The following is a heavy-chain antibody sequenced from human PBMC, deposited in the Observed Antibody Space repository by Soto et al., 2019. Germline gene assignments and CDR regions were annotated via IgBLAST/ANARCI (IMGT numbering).Heavy chain of an antibody. J-gene: IGHJ5*02. CDR3: ARDKWGFGRNWFDT. Sequence: GGSLRLSCAASGFTFSSYWMSWVRQAPGKGLEWVANIKQDGSEKYYVDSVKGRFTISRDNAKNSLYLQMNSLRAEDTAVYYCARDKWGFGRNWFDTWGQGTLVTVSS. D-gene: IGHD3-10*01. CDR2: IKQDGSEK. V-gene: IGHV3-7*03. CDR1: GFTFSSYW.